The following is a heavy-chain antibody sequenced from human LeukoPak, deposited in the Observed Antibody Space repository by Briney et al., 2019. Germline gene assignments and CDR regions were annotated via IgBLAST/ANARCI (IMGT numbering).Heavy chain of an antibody. V-gene: IGHV4-39*01. CDR2: IHDSGSA. CDR3: ARLYGGNSQKYYSDY. Sequence: SETLSLTCSVSGGSSSSSSNYWGWIRQPPGKGLEWIGSIHDSGSADYNPSLKSRVTVSVDTSKNQFSLKLSSVTAADTAVYYCARLYGGNSQKYYSDYWGQGTLVTVSS. J-gene: IGHJ4*02. D-gene: IGHD4-23*01. CDR1: GGSSSSSSNY.